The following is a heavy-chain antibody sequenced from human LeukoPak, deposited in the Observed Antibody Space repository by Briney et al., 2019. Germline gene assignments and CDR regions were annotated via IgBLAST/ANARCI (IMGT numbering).Heavy chain of an antibody. CDR1: GYTFTSYG. CDR2: ISAYNGNT. V-gene: IGHV1-18*01. J-gene: IGHJ5*02. Sequence: ASLKVSCKASGYTFTSYGISWVRQAPGQGLEWMGWISAYNGNTNYAQKLQGRVTMTTDTSTSTAYMELRSLRSDDTAVYCCARAIAAGENWFDPWGQGTLVTVSS. D-gene: IGHD6-13*01. CDR3: ARAIAAGENWFDP.